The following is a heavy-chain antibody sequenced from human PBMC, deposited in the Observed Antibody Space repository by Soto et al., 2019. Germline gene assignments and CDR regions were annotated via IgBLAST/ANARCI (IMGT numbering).Heavy chain of an antibody. CDR1: GGSISSGNYY. CDR2: ISYSGTT. CDR3: ATMGTPVTGLYYFYC. V-gene: IGHV4-30-4*01. J-gene: IGHJ4*02. Sequence: QVQLQESGPGLVKPSQTLSLTCTVSGGSISSGNYYWSWIRQPPGKGLEWIGFISYSGTTHYSASLRSRVSISVDTSKKQCPLDLSSVTAADTAVYYCATMGTPVTGLYYFYCSRQGTLATVSS. D-gene: IGHD4-17*01.